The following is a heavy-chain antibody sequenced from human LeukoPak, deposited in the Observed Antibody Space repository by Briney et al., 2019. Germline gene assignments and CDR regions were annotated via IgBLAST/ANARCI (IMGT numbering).Heavy chain of an antibody. J-gene: IGHJ4*02. CDR3: ARDPPYYYDSSVSPD. D-gene: IGHD3-22*01. CDR1: GYTFTGYY. Sequence: VASVKVSCKASGYTFTGYYMHWVRQAPGQGLEWMGWINPNSGGTNYAQKFQGRVTMTRDTSISTAYMELSRLRSDDTAVYYCARDPPYYYDSSVSPDWGQGTLVTVSS. V-gene: IGHV1-2*02. CDR2: INPNSGGT.